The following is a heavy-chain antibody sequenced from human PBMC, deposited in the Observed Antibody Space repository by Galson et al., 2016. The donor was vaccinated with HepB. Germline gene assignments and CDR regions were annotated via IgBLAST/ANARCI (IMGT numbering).Heavy chain of an antibody. D-gene: IGHD6-25*01. V-gene: IGHV3-11*06. CDR2: ISSGGRDT. CDR3: ARDRTSRAALDY. CDR1: GFTFSDFY. Sequence: SLRLSCAASGFTFSDFYMAWIRQAPGKGLEYVSHISSGGRDTNYADSVKGRFTISRDNAKKSLYLQVNSLRAEDTAVYYCARDRTSRAALDYWGQGTLVTVSS. J-gene: IGHJ4*02.